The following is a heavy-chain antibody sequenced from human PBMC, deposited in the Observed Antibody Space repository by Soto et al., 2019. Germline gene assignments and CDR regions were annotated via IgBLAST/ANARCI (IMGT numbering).Heavy chain of an antibody. CDR3: ARVGLSDAFDI. V-gene: IGHV4-59*01. D-gene: IGHD3-16*01. CDR1: GGSISSYY. CDR2: IYYSGST. Sequence: QVQLQESGPGLVKPSEPLSLTCTVSGGSISSYYWSWIRQPPGKGLEWIGYIYYSGSTNYNPSLKSRVTRSGDTSKNQFSLKLSSVTAADTAVYYCARVGLSDAFDIWGQGTMVTVSS. J-gene: IGHJ3*02.